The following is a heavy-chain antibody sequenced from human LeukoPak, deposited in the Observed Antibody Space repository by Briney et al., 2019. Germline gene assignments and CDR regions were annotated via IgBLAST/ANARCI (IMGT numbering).Heavy chain of an antibody. Sequence: RPGGSLRLSCAASGFTFSTYGMHWVRQAPGKGLEWVAIISYEGSNKYYADSVKGRFTISRDNSKNTLYLQMNSLRTEDTAVYYCAKDLGGNPGEFHYWGQGTLVTVSS. CDR2: ISYEGSNK. J-gene: IGHJ4*02. CDR3: AKDLGGNPGEFHY. V-gene: IGHV3-30*18. CDR1: GFTFSTYG. D-gene: IGHD3-10*01.